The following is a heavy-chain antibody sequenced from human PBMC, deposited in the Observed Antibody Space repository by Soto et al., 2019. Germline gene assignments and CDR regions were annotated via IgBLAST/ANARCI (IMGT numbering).Heavy chain of an antibody. J-gene: IGHJ6*02. CDR1: GYTFTRYA. CDR3: ARRSWIQLREAGYGMDV. Sequence: ASVKVSCKASGYTFTRYAIHWVRQAPGQMLEWMGLINAGNGNTKYSQKFQGRVTITRDTCARTAYMELSSLRSDDTAVYYCARRSWIQLREAGYGMDVWGQGTTVTVSS. CDR2: INAGNGNT. V-gene: IGHV1-3*01. D-gene: IGHD5-18*01.